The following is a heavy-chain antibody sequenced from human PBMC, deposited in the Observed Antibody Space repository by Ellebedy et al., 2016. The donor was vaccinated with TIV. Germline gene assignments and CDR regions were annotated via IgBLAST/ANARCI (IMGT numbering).Heavy chain of an antibody. V-gene: IGHV5-51*01. CDR1: QYSFTSHW. D-gene: IGHD3-10*01. J-gene: IGHJ4*02. Sequence: PGGSLRLSCKGFQYSFTSHWIGWVRQMPGKGLEWMGIIYPGDSDTTYSPSFQGQVTISADKSVSTVYLQWSSLKASDTAMYYCARSPDSLLSFEDDGGSFDYWGQGTLVTVSS. CDR2: IYPGDSDT. CDR3: ARSPDSLLSFEDDGGSFDY.